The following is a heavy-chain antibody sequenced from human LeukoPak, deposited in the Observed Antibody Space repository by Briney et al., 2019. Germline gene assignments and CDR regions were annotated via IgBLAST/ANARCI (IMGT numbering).Heavy chain of an antibody. CDR3: ASELNCSDGSGYYWSGMDV. V-gene: IGHV3-48*03. D-gene: IGHD3-22*01. J-gene: IGHJ6*02. Sequence: GGSLRLSCAASGFTFSSYEMNWVRQAPGKGLEWVSYISSSGSTIYYADSVKGRFTISRDNAKNSLYLQMNSLRDEDTAVYYCASELNCSDGSGYYWSGMDVWGQGTTVTVSS. CDR2: ISSSGSTI. CDR1: GFTFSSYE.